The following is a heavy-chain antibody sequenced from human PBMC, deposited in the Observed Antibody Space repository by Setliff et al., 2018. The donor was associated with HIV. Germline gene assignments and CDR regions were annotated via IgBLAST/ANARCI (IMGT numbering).Heavy chain of an antibody. CDR3: VRERIGELLNWFDP. CDR2: VDHSGTT. Sequence: SSETLSLTCTLSGGSISGSNVYWGWLRQPPGKGLEWIGSVDHSGTTHSNPSLKSRVTISVDTSKNQFSLKLSSVTAADTAVYYCVRERIGELLNWFDPWGQGTLVTVSS. J-gene: IGHJ5*02. CDR1: GGSISGSNVY. D-gene: IGHD3-10*01. V-gene: IGHV4-39*07.